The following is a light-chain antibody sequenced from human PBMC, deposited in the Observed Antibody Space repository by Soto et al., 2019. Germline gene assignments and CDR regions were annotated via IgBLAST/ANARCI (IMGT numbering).Light chain of an antibody. V-gene: IGKV3-20*01. CDR2: GAS. J-gene: IGKJ4*01. Sequence: ILLTQSPGTLSLSPGDRATLSCRASQSLTNSFLAWYQQKPGQTPRLLIYGASFRATAIPDRFSGSGSGTDFTLTISRLEPEDFAVYCCKQYGRLPLSFGGGTKVEIK. CDR1: QSLTNSF. CDR3: KQYGRLPLS.